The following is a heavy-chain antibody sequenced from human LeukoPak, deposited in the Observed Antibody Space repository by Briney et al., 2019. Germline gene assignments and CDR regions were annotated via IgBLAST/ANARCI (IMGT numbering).Heavy chain of an antibody. CDR3: AKFPSLYFDWLFAHFDY. Sequence: HPGGSLRLSCAASGFTFSSYAMSWVRQAPGKGLEWVSAISGSGGSTYYADSVKGRFTISRDNSKNTLYLQMNSLRAEDTAVYYCAKFPSLYFDWLFAHFDYWGQGTLVTVSS. D-gene: IGHD3-9*01. V-gene: IGHV3-23*01. CDR1: GFTFSSYA. CDR2: ISGSGGST. J-gene: IGHJ4*02.